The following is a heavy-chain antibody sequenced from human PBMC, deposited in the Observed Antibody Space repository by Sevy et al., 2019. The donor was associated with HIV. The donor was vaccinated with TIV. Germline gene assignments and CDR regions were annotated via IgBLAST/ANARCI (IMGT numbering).Heavy chain of an antibody. J-gene: IGHJ3*02. CDR1: GFTFSSYS. CDR2: ISSSSSTI. Sequence: GGSLRLSCAASGFTFSSYSMNWVRQAPGKGLEWVSYISSSSSTIYYADSVKGRFTISRDNAKNSLYLQRNSLRDEDTAVYYCARDLGCSGGSCYPDAFDIWGQGTMVTVSS. V-gene: IGHV3-48*02. D-gene: IGHD2-15*01. CDR3: ARDLGCSGGSCYPDAFDI.